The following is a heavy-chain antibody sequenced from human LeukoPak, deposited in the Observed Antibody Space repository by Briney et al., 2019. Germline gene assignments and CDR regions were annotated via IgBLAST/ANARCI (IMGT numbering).Heavy chain of an antibody. Sequence: PSETLSLTCTVSGGSISRYYWSWIRQPAEKGLECIRRIYTSGSTNYNPSLKSRVTMSVDTSKNQFSLKLSSVTAADTAVYYCARDRIHTFDYWGQGTLVTVSS. CDR1: GGSISRYY. CDR2: IYTSGST. V-gene: IGHV4-4*07. J-gene: IGHJ4*02. CDR3: ARDRIHTFDY.